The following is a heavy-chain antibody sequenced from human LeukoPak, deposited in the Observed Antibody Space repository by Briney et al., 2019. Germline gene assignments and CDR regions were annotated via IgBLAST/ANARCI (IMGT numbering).Heavy chain of an antibody. Sequence: PSETLSLTCAVYGGSFSGYYWSWIRQPPGKGLEWIGEINHSGSTNYNPSLKSRVTISVDTSKNQFYLKLSSVTAADTAVYYCARDRWDYYDSRGYLPFDPWGQGTLVTVSS. CDR2: INHSGST. CDR3: ARDRWDYYDSRGYLPFDP. J-gene: IGHJ5*02. CDR1: GGSFSGYY. D-gene: IGHD3-22*01. V-gene: IGHV4-34*01.